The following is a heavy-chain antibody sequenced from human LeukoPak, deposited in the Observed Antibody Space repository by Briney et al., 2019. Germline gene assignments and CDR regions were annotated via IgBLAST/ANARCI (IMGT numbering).Heavy chain of an antibody. V-gene: IGHV3-9*01. Sequence: QPGRSLRLSCAASGFSFDDYGMHWVRQVPGKGLEWVSGITWNSNREGYTDSVKGRFTISRDNAKNSLYLQVNSLRVEDTALYYCAKDGGGVTMTLDYWGQGTLVTVS. CDR2: ITWNSNRE. CDR1: GFSFDDYG. D-gene: IGHD4-17*01. CDR3: AKDGGGVTMTLDY. J-gene: IGHJ4*02.